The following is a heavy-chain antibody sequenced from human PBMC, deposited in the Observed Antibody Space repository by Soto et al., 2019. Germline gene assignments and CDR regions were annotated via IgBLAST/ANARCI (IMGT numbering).Heavy chain of an antibody. J-gene: IGHJ4*02. CDR1: GFPFNTFA. D-gene: IGHD3-10*01. Sequence: EVQLLESGGGLVQPGGSLRLSCAASGFPFNTFAMSWVRQAPEKGLEWVSTVVGSGASTYYADSVKGRFTNSRDTSKNILSLQKNRLTAKDTAVYYYARDFHYYGSASYQSVSLESWGQRSLVTVSS. CDR2: VVGSGAST. V-gene: IGHV3-23*01. CDR3: ARDFHYYGSASYQSVSLES.